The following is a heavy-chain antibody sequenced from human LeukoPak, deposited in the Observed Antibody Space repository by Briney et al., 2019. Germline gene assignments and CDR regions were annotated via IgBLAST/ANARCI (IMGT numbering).Heavy chain of an antibody. CDR2: ISGSGGST. CDR3: AKGYLPIKGGFDY. CDR1: GFTFSSYG. J-gene: IGHJ4*02. V-gene: IGHV3-23*01. Sequence: PGGSLRLSCAASGFTFSSYGMSWVRQAPGKGLEWVSAISGSGGSTYYADSVKGRFTISRDNSKNTLYLQMNSLRAEDTAVYYCAKGYLPIKGGFDYWGQGTLVTVSS. D-gene: IGHD3-9*01.